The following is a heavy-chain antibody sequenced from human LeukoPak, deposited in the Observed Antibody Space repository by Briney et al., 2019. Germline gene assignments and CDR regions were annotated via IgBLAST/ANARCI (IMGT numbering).Heavy chain of an antibody. J-gene: IGHJ4*02. Sequence: GGSLRLSCAASGFTFSTYGIHWVRQAPGKGLEWVGLLSSGGINKHYADSVKGRFIISRDNSMNTLYLQMNSLRAEDTAVYYCARVGGHCTSTSCPPPDYWGQGTLVTVSS. D-gene: IGHD2-2*01. CDR1: GFTFSTYG. V-gene: IGHV3-30*03. CDR2: LSSGGINK. CDR3: ARVGGHCTSTSCPPPDY.